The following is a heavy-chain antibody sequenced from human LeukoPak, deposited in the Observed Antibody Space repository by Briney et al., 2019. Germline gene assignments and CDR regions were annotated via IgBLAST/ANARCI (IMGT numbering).Heavy chain of an antibody. D-gene: IGHD6-13*01. Sequence: ASVKVSCKASGYTFTSYGISWVRQAPGQGLEWMGWVNTNTGNPTYAQGFTGRFVFSLDTSVSTAYLQISSLKAEDTAVYYCARVGIPYSSSPLIRYWGQGTLVTVSS. V-gene: IGHV7-4-1*02. J-gene: IGHJ4*02. CDR2: VNTNTGNP. CDR3: ARVGIPYSSSPLIRY. CDR1: GYTFTSYG.